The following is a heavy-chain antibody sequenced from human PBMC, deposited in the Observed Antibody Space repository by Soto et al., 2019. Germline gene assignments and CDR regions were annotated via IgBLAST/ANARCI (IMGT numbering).Heavy chain of an antibody. CDR3: ARDGGYDFWSGYWPL. CDR2: IYYSGST. D-gene: IGHD3-3*01. V-gene: IGHV4-39*02. CDR1: GGSISSSSYY. Sequence: SETLSLTCTVSGGSISSSSYYWGWIRQPPGKGLEWIGSIYYSGSTYYNPSLKSRVTISVDTSKNQFSPKLSSVTAADTAVYYCARDGGYDFWSGYWPLWGQGTLVTVSS. J-gene: IGHJ4*02.